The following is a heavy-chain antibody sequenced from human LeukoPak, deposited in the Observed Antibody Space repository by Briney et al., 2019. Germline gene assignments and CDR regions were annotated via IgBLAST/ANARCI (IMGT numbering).Heavy chain of an antibody. CDR2: ISYDGSNN. CDR3: ARDLHGYSYGYFDY. Sequence: GGSLRLSCAASGLTFSSYAMHWVRQAPGKGLEWVAVISYDGSNNYYADSVKGRFTISRDNSEDTLYLHMNSLRAEDTVLYYCARDLHGYSYGYFDYWGQGTLVTVSS. CDR1: GLTFSSYA. V-gene: IGHV3-30-3*01. D-gene: IGHD5-18*01. J-gene: IGHJ4*02.